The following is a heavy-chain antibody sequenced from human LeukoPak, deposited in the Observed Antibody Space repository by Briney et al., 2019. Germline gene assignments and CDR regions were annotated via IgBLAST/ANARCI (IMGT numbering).Heavy chain of an antibody. CDR2: INPNSGGT. CDR3: ARDALTVTTLYFDY. Sequence: ASVTVSCKASGYTFTGYYMHWVRQAPGQGLEWMGWINPNSGGTNYAQKFQGRVTMTRDTSISTAYMELSRLRSDDTAVYYCARDALTVTTLYFDYWGQGTLVTVSS. CDR1: GYTFTGYY. V-gene: IGHV1-2*02. D-gene: IGHD4-17*01. J-gene: IGHJ4*02.